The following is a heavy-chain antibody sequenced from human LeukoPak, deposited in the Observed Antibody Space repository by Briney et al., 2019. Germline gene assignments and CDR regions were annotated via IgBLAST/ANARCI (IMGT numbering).Heavy chain of an antibody. CDR2: INHSGST. V-gene: IGHV4-34*01. D-gene: IGHD6-19*01. CDR1: GGSFSGYS. CDR3: AGGWLEQFLASTFYY. Sequence: SETLSLTCAVYGGSFSGYSWTWIRQPPGNGLEWNGEINHSGSTNYNPSLKSRVTVSVDTPKKQFSLKLTSVTVADTAVYYCAGGWLEQFLASTFYYWGQGTLVTVSS. J-gene: IGHJ4*01.